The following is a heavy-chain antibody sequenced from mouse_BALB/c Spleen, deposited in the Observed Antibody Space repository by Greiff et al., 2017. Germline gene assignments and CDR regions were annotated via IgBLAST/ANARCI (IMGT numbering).Heavy chain of an antibody. Sequence: QVHVKQPGAELVRPGASVKLSCKASGYTFTSYWINWVKQRPGQGLEWIGNIYPSDSYTNYNQKFKDKATLTVDKSSSTAYMQLSSPTSEDSAVYYCTRGEGLGDYWGQGTTLTVSS. CDR2: IYPSDSYT. D-gene: IGHD3-3*01. CDR1: GYTFTSYW. V-gene: IGHV1-69*02. J-gene: IGHJ2*01. CDR3: TRGEGLGDY.